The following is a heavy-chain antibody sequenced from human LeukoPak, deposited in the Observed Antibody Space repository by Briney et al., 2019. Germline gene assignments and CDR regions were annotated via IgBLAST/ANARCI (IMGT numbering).Heavy chain of an antibody. CDR1: GFTFSSYA. Sequence: GGSLRLSCAASGFTFSSYAMSWVRQAPGKGLEWVSAISGSGGSTYYADSVKGRSTISRDNSKNTLYLQMNSLRAEDTAVYYCASPYTVTYGMDVWGQGTTVTVSS. J-gene: IGHJ6*02. D-gene: IGHD4-17*01. CDR3: ASPYTVTYGMDV. CDR2: ISGSGGST. V-gene: IGHV3-23*01.